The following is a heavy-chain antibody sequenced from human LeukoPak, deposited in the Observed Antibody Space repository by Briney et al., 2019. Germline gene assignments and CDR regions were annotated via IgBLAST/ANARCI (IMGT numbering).Heavy chain of an antibody. V-gene: IGHV4-61*01. CDR2: IYYSGST. D-gene: IGHD5-18*01. Sequence: SETLSLTCTVSGGSVSSGSYYWSWIRQPPGKGLEWIGYIYYSGSTNYNPSLKSRVTISVGTSKNQLSLKLSSVTAADTAVYYCARDRMVTVFSRYFDYWGQGTLVTVSS. CDR3: ARDRMVTVFSRYFDY. J-gene: IGHJ4*02. CDR1: GGSVSSGSYY.